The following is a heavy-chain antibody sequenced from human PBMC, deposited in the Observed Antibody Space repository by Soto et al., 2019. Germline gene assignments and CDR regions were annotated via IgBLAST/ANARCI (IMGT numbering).Heavy chain of an antibody. CDR2: ISAYNGNT. V-gene: IGHV1-18*01. D-gene: IGHD3-3*01. CDR1: GYTFTSYG. CDR3: DRDNYHDFWSGEYTRSVYYYYMDV. Sequence: DSVKVSCKASGYTFTSYGISWVRQAPGQGLEWMGWISAYNGNTNYAQKLQGRVTMTTDTSTSTAYMELRSLRSDDTAVYYCDRDNYHDFWSGEYTRSVYYYYMDVWGKGITVTVS. J-gene: IGHJ6*03.